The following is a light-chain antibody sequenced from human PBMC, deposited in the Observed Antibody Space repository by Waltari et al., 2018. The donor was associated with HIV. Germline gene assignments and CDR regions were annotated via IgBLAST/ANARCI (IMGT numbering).Light chain of an antibody. V-gene: IGLV3-21*02. CDR2: VDS. CDR1: NIAGRK. J-gene: IGLJ2*01. Sequence: YVLTQPPSVSVAPGQTARITCGGDNIAGRKVHWYQRRPGQALGLVVFVDSDRHLGIPERLSGSISGKTATLIISRVEDGDEADYYCQVWDESNEQVVFGGGTRLTVL. CDR3: QVWDESNEQVV.